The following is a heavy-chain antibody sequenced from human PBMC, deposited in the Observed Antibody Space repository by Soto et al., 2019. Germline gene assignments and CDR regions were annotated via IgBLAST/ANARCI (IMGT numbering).Heavy chain of an antibody. D-gene: IGHD2-15*01. CDR2: ISGSGGST. J-gene: IGHJ3*02. Sequence: EVQLLESGGGLVQPGGSLRLSCAASGFTFSSYAMSWVRQAPGKGLEWVSAISGSGGSTYYADSVKGRFTIARDNSKNTLYLQINSLRAEDTAVYYCAKDYWDIVVVVAATDAFDIWGKGTMVTVSS. CDR3: AKDYWDIVVVVAATDAFDI. V-gene: IGHV3-23*01. CDR1: GFTFSSYA.